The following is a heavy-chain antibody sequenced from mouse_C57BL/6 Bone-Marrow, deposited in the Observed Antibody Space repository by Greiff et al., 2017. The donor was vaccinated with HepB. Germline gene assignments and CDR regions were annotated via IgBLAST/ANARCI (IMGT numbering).Heavy chain of an antibody. D-gene: IGHD3-2*02. J-gene: IGHJ4*01. Sequence: QVQLQQPGAELVKPGASVKMSCKASGYTFTSYWITWVKQRPGQGLEWIGDIYPGSGSTNYNEKFKSKATLTVDTSSSTAYMQLSSLTSEDSAVYYCARSPDSSGYVRYAMDYWGQGTSVTVSS. CDR3: ARSPDSSGYVRYAMDY. CDR1: GYTFTSYW. V-gene: IGHV1-55*01. CDR2: IYPGSGST.